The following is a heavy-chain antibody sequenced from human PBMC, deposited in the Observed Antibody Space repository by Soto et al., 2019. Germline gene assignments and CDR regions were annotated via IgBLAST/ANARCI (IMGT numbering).Heavy chain of an antibody. CDR3: ARGADCSSTSCYPVWYYYCGMDV. CDR2: ISSSGSTI. J-gene: IGHJ6*02. CDR1: GFTFSSYE. D-gene: IGHD2-2*01. V-gene: IGHV3-48*03. Sequence: GGSLRLSCAASGFTFSSYEMNWVRQAPGKGLEWVSYISSSGSTIYYADSVKARFTISRDNAKNSLYLQMNSLRAEDTAVYYCARGADCSSTSCYPVWYYYCGMDVWGQGTTVTVSS.